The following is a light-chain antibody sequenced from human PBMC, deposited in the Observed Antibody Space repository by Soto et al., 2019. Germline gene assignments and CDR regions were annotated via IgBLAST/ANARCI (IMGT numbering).Light chain of an antibody. J-gene: IGLJ3*02. CDR2: AVN. Sequence: QSALTQPRSVSRSPGQSVTISCTGTSSDVGDYNYVSWYQQHPGKAPKLLIYAVNMRPSGVPDRLSGSKSGNTASLTISVLQAEDEADYSCCSYAGSYTGVFGGGTKVTVL. V-gene: IGLV2-11*01. CDR1: SSDVGDYNY. CDR3: CSYAGSYTGV.